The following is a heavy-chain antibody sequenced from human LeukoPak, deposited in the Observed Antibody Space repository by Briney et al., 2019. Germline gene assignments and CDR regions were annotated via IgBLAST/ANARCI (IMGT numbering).Heavy chain of an antibody. J-gene: IGHJ4*02. V-gene: IGHV3-7*04. CDR2: IKQDGSEI. CDR1: GFTFTTYW. Sequence: SGGSLRLSCAASGFTFTTYWMSWFRQAPGKGLEWVANIKQDGSEIHYVDSVKGRFTISRDNAKNSLYLQMNSLRAEDTAVYNCARHRGGHYDTVTGYYGGEFFDYWGQGTLVTVSS. D-gene: IGHD3-9*01. CDR3: ARHRGGHYDTVTGYYGGEFFDY.